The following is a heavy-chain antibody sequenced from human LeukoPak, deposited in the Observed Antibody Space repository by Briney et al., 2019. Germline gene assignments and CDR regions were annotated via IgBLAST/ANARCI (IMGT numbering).Heavy chain of an antibody. V-gene: IGHV4-38-2*02. Sequence: SETLSLTCTVSGYSINSGYYWSWIRQPPGKGLEWIGSIYYSGSTYYNPSLKSRVTISVDTSKNQFSLKLSSVTAADTAVYYCARHGDFDYWGQGTLVTVSS. CDR1: GYSINSGYY. D-gene: IGHD3-16*01. CDR2: IYYSGST. J-gene: IGHJ4*02. CDR3: ARHGDFDY.